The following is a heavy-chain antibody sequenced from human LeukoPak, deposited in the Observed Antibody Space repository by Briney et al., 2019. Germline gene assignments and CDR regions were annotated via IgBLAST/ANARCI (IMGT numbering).Heavy chain of an antibody. D-gene: IGHD6-19*01. CDR3: AREGTYGWYNWSDP. CDR2: MYRTGST. CDR1: GGSISSSSYY. Sequence: SETLSLTCTISGGSISSSSYYWGWIRQPPGKGLEWIGYMYRTGSTNYNPSLKSRVTITPDTSKNQFSLRLTSVTAADTAVYYCAREGTYGWYNWSDPWGQGTLVTVSS. J-gene: IGHJ5*02. V-gene: IGHV4-61*01.